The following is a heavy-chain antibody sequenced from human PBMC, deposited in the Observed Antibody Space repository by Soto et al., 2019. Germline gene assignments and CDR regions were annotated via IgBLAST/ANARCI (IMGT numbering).Heavy chain of an antibody. V-gene: IGHV3-23*01. CDR2: ISGSGGST. Sequence: EVQLLESGGGLVQPGGSLRLSCAASGFTFSSYAMSWVRQAPGKGLEWVSAISGSGGSTYYADSVTGRFTISRDNSKNTLYLQMNSLRAEDTAVYYCAKVFYGDYVLAYWGQGTLVTVSS. CDR1: GFTFSSYA. CDR3: AKVFYGDYVLAY. J-gene: IGHJ4*02. D-gene: IGHD4-17*01.